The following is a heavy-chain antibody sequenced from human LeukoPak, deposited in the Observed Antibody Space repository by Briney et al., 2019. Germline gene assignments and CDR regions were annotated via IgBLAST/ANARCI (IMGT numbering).Heavy chain of an antibody. J-gene: IGHJ4*02. Sequence: PGGSLRLSCAASGFTFSSYSMNWVRQAPGKGLEWVSSISSCSRYIYYADSVKGRFTIPRDNAKNSLYLQMNSLRAEDTAVYYCARGRSRGLGELSSDYWGQGTLVTVSS. V-gene: IGHV3-21*01. CDR3: ARGRSRGLGELSSDY. CDR1: GFTFSSYS. D-gene: IGHD3-16*02. CDR2: ISSCSRYI.